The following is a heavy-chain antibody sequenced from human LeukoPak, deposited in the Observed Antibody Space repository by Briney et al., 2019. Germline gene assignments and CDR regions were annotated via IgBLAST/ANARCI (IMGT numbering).Heavy chain of an antibody. CDR2: IRYDGSNK. CDR1: GFTFSSYG. CDR3: AKAPLSGY. V-gene: IGHV3-30*02. J-gene: IGHJ4*02. Sequence: GGSLRLSCAASGFTFSSYGMHWVRQAPGKGLEWVAFIRYDGSNKYYADSVKGRFTISRDNSKNTLYLQRNSLRAEDTAVYYCAKAPLSGYWGQGTLVTVSS. D-gene: IGHD3-3*02.